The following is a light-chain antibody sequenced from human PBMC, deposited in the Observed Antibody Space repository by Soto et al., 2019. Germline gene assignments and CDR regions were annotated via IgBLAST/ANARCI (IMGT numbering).Light chain of an antibody. CDR1: QSVSSY. CDR3: QQRSNWPRT. Sequence: EIVLTQSPATLSSSPGERATLSCRASQSVSSYLAWYQQKPGQAPRLLIYDASNRATGIPARFSGSGSGTDFTLTISSLEPEDFAVYYCQQRSNWPRTVGGRTKVEIK. CDR2: DAS. V-gene: IGKV3-11*01. J-gene: IGKJ4*01.